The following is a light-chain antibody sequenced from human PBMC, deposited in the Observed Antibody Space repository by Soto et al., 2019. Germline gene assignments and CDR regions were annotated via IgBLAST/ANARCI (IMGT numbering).Light chain of an antibody. CDR1: QSVSSSY. CDR2: GAS. J-gene: IGKJ5*01. V-gene: IGKV3-20*01. Sequence: EIVLTQSPGTLSLSPGERATLSCRASQSVSSSYLAWYQQKPGQAPRLLICGASSRATGIPDRFSGSGSGTDFTLTISRLEPEDFAVYYCQQYGSSPYPFGQGTRLEIK. CDR3: QQYGSSPYP.